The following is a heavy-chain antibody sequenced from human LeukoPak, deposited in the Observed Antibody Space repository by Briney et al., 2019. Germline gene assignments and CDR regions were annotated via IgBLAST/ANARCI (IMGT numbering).Heavy chain of an antibody. CDR2: ISGSGGST. CDR3: ARAGAGYCSGGSCRRGMDV. J-gene: IGHJ6*02. V-gene: IGHV3-23*01. CDR1: GFTFSSYA. Sequence: GGSLRLSCAASGFTFSSYAMSWVRQAPGKGLEWVSAISGSGGSTYYADSVKGRFTISRDNAKNSLYLQMNSLRAEDTAVYYCARAGAGYCSGGSCRRGMDVWGQGTTVTVSS. D-gene: IGHD2-15*01.